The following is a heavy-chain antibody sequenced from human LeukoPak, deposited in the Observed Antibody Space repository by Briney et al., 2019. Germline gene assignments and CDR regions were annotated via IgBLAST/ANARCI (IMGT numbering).Heavy chain of an antibody. CDR2: IWYDGSNK. V-gene: IGHV3-33*01. CDR1: GFTFSNYG. D-gene: IGHD4-23*01. J-gene: IGHJ4*02. CDR3: AREGPRGNSQFGY. Sequence: GGSLRLSCAASGFTFSNYGMHWVRQAPGKGLEWVALIWYDGSNKYYTDSVKGRLTISRDNSKDTLFLQMNSLRAEDTAVYYCAREGPRGNSQFGYWGQGTLVTVSS.